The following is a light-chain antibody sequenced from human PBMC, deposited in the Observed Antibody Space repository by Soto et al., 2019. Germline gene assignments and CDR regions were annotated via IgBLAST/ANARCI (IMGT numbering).Light chain of an antibody. Sequence: QSVLTQPASVSGSPGQSITISCTGNSSDVGRYNYVSWYQQHPGKAPKLIIYEVTNRASGVSNRFSASKSGNTASLTISGLQAEDEADYYCSSYTSSSILYVFGTGTKVTVL. V-gene: IGLV2-14*01. CDR2: EVT. J-gene: IGLJ1*01. CDR1: SSDVGRYNY. CDR3: SSYTSSSILYV.